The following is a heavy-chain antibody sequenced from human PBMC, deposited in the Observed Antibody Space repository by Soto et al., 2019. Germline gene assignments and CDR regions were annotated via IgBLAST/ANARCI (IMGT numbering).Heavy chain of an antibody. CDR1: GFSLSTSGMC. Sequence: PTLVNPTQTLTLTCTFSGFSLSTSGMCVSWIRQPPGKALEWLALIDWDDDKYYSTSLKTRLTISKDTSKNQVVLTMTNMDPVDTATYYCARAGGEKIFGVGKGGSCCSYYGRGGWGRGCT. CDR2: IDWDDDK. CDR3: ARAGGEKIFGVGKGGSCCSYYGRGG. D-gene: IGHD3-3*01. J-gene: IGHJ6*01. V-gene: IGHV2-70*01.